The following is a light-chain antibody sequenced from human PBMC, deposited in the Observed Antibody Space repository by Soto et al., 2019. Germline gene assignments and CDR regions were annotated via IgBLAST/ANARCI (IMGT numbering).Light chain of an antibody. CDR1: QSVRSTY. J-gene: IGKJ3*01. Sequence: EIVLTQSPGTLSLSPGERATLSCRASQSVRSTYLARYQQKPGQAPRLLIYGASSRATGIPDRFSGGGSGTDFTLTISRLEPEDFAVYYCQQFGSLPFTCGPGTTVDIK. V-gene: IGKV3-20*01. CDR3: QQFGSLPFT. CDR2: GAS.